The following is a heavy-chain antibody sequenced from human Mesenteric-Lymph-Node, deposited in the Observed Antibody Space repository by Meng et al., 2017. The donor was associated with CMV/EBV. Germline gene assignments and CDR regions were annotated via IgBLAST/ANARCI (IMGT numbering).Heavy chain of an antibody. CDR3: ARMLAIAVAVLDY. D-gene: IGHD2-15*01. CDR2: IKQDGSEK. Sequence: GGSLRLSCAASGFTFSRYWMSWVRQAPGKGLEWLANIKQDGSEKKYVDSVKGRFTISRDNARNSLYLQMNSLRVEDTAVYYCARMLAIAVAVLDYWGQGTLVTVSS. V-gene: IGHV3-7*01. J-gene: IGHJ4*02. CDR1: GFTFSRYW.